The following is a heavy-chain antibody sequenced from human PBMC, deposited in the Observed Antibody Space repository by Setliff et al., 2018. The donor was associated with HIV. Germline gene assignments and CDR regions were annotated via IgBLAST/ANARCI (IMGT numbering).Heavy chain of an antibody. CDR3: ARSTEGYFDL. J-gene: IGHJ2*01. CDR1: GGSVSTTNYY. V-gene: IGHV4-30-4*08. Sequence: PSETLSLTCTVSGGSVSTTNYYWSWIRQPPGKGLEWIGYIHYSGSAAYYSPSLQSRSTISIDTSKNQFSLRVDDTAVYYCARSTEGYFDLWGRGTLVTVSS. D-gene: IGHD2-2*01. CDR2: IHYSGSAA.